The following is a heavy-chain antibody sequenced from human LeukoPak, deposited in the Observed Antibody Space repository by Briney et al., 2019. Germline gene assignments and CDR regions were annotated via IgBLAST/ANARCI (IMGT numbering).Heavy chain of an antibody. V-gene: IGHV4-31*03. CDR3: ARAVEDTAMVNLGYFDY. D-gene: IGHD5-18*01. J-gene: IGHJ4*02. CDR2: IYYSGST. Sequence: SETLSLTCTVSGGSISSGGYYWSWIRQHPGKGLEWIGYIYYSGSTYYNPSLKSRVTISVDTSKSQFSLKLSSVTAADTAVYYCARAVEDTAMVNLGYFDYWGQGTLVTVSS. CDR1: GGSISSGGYY.